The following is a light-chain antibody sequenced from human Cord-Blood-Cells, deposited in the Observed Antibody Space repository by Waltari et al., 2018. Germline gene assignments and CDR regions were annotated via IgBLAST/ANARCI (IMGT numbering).Light chain of an antibody. V-gene: IGLV2-23*01. J-gene: IGLJ3*02. CDR2: EGS. CDR1: SSDCGSYNL. Sequence: QSALTQPASVSGSPGQSITISCTGTSSDCGSYNLVSWYQQDPGKAPKLMIYEGSKRPPGVSNRFAGSKSGNTASLTLSGLQAEDEADYYCCSYAGSSTWVFGGGTKLTVL. CDR3: CSYAGSSTWV.